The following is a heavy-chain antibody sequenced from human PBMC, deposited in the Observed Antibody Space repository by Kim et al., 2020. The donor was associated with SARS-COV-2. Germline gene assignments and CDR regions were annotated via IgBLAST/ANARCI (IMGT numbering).Heavy chain of an antibody. CDR3: ARATVTTSYWYFDL. J-gene: IGHJ2*01. CDR1: GGSISSYY. V-gene: IGHV4-59*01. CDR2: IYYSGST. Sequence: SETLSLTCTVSGGSISSYYWSWIRQPPGKGLEWIGYIYYSGSTNYNPSLKSRVTISVDTSKNQFSLKLSSVTAADTAVYYCARATVTTSYWYFDLWGRGTLVTVSS. D-gene: IGHD4-17*01.